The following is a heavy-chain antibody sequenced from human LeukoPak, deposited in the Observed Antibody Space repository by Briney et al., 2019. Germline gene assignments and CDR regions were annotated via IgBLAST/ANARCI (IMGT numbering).Heavy chain of an antibody. CDR3: AREEITIFGVVAYHFDY. Sequence: SETLSLTCTVSGYSISSGYYWGWIRPPPGKGLEWIGSIYHSGSTYYNPSLKSRVTISVDTSKNQFSLKLSSVTAADTAVYYCAREEITIFGVVAYHFDYWGQGTLVTVSS. CDR1: GYSISSGYY. V-gene: IGHV4-38-2*02. CDR2: IYHSGST. D-gene: IGHD3-3*01. J-gene: IGHJ4*02.